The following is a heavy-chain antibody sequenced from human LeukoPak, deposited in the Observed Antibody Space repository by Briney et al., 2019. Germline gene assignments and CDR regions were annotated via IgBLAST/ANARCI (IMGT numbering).Heavy chain of an antibody. Sequence: GGSLRLSCAASGFTFSSYAMSWVRQAPGKGLDWVAKIKQDGSEKYYVDSVKGRFTISRDNAKNSLYLQMNSLRAEDTAVYYCARPYYDSSGYYNYWGQGTLVTVSS. D-gene: IGHD3-22*01. CDR3: ARPYYDSSGYYNY. CDR1: GFTFSSYA. CDR2: IKQDGSEK. V-gene: IGHV3-7*01. J-gene: IGHJ4*02.